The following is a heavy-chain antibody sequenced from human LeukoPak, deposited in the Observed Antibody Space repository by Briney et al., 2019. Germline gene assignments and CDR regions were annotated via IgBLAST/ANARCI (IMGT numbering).Heavy chain of an antibody. Sequence: SETLSLTCTVSGGSISSSSYYWGWIRQPPGKGLEWIGSIYYSGSTYYNPSLKSRVTISVDTSKNQFSLKLSSVTAADTAVYYCARDVAGGYSYGDPFDYWGQGTLVTVSS. CDR1: GGSISSSSYY. CDR2: IYYSGST. D-gene: IGHD5-18*01. V-gene: IGHV4-39*07. J-gene: IGHJ4*02. CDR3: ARDVAGGYSYGDPFDY.